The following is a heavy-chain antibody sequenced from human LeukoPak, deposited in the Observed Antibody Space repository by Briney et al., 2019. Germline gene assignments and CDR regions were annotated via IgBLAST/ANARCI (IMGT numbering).Heavy chain of an antibody. V-gene: IGHV4-4*02. CDR2: IYHSGTT. CDR1: GGSISSSNW. D-gene: IGHD3-10*01. CDR3: ARMYYFDSGTYYQTFDF. Sequence: SETLSLTCAVSGGSISSSNWWSWVRQPPGKGLEWIGFIYHSGTTFYNPSLESRVTISIDTSKNQFSLRLSSVTAADTALYYCARMYYFDSGTYYQTFDFWGQGTLVTVSS. J-gene: IGHJ4*02.